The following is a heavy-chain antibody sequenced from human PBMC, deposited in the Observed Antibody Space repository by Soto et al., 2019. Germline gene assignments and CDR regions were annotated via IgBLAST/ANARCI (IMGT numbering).Heavy chain of an antibody. Sequence: GGSLRLSCAASGFTFSSYGMHWVRQAPGKGLEWVAVISYDGSNKYYADSVKGRFTISRDNSKNTLYLQMNSLRAEDTAVYYCANSLYEWLMPHNYYYHYRMDFWGQGTTVTVSS. CDR2: ISYDGSNK. V-gene: IGHV3-30*18. CDR1: GFTFSSYG. D-gene: IGHD3-3*01. CDR3: ANSLYEWLMPHNYYYHYRMDF. J-gene: IGHJ6*02.